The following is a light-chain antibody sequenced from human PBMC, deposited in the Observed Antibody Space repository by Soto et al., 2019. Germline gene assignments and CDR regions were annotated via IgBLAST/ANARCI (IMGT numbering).Light chain of an antibody. Sequence: EIVLTQSRPLLSXTPCERASLXXXXSQSITTYLAWYQQKPGQAPRLLIYDASNRAAGVPARFSGSGSGTDFTLTIGSVEPDDFAVYYCQQRSNWPPITFGQGTRLETK. J-gene: IGKJ5*01. V-gene: IGKV3-11*01. CDR1: QSITTY. CDR2: DAS. CDR3: QQRSNWPPIT.